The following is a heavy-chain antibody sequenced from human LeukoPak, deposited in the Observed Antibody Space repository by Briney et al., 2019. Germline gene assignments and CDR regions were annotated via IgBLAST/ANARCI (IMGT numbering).Heavy chain of an antibody. CDR3: AREDYGGNSGTYFDY. J-gene: IGHJ4*02. CDR2: TYYRSKWYN. CDR1: GDSVSSSSAT. Sequence: SQTLSLTCALSGDSVSSSSATWTWIRQSPSGGLEWLGRTYYRSKWYNGYAASVRSRITINPDTSKNQFSLQLGSVTPEDTAVYYCAREDYGGNSGTYFDYWGQGTLVTVSS. V-gene: IGHV6-1*01. D-gene: IGHD4-23*01.